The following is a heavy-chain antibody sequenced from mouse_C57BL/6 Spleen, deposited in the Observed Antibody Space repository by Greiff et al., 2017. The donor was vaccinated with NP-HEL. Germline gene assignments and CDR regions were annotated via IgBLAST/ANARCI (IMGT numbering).Heavy chain of an antibody. J-gene: IGHJ1*03. CDR3: ERRPSYSNYDPRYWYFDV. Sequence: QVQLQQSGPELVKPGASVKLSCKASGYTFTSYDINWVKQRPGQGLEWIGWIYPRDGSTKYNEKFKGKATLTVDTSSSTAYMELHSLTSEDSAVYFCERRPSYSNYDPRYWYFDVWGTGTTVTVSS. CDR1: GYTFTSYD. CDR2: IYPRDGST. D-gene: IGHD2-5*01. V-gene: IGHV1-85*01.